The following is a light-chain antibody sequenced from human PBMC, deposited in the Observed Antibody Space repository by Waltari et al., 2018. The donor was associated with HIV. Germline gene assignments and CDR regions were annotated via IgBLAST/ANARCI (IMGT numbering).Light chain of an antibody. V-gene: IGKV4-1*01. CDR3: QQYYSTPPLT. CDR1: QSVLYHFSNKRY. Sequence: DIVMTQSPDSLAVSLGERATINCKSSQSVLYHFSNKRYLAWYQQKPGQPPKLLIYCASTRESGVPDRISGSGSGTDVTLTISSLQAEDVAVYYCQQYYSTPPLTFGGGTKVEIK. J-gene: IGKJ4*01. CDR2: CAS.